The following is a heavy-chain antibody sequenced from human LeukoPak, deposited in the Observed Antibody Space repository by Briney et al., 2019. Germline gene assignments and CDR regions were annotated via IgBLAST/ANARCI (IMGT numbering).Heavy chain of an antibody. CDR3: ATDPDHIVGATTADY. D-gene: IGHD1-26*01. CDR2: IAGRRSYT. Sequence: RSLRLPCAASGFTFSSYAMNWVRQAPGKGLEWVSVIAGRRSYTHYADSEEGRCTITRDNSKNTLYLQMNSLRAEDTAVYYCATDPDHIVGATTADYWGQGTLVTVSS. CDR1: GFTFSSYA. J-gene: IGHJ4*02. V-gene: IGHV3-23*01.